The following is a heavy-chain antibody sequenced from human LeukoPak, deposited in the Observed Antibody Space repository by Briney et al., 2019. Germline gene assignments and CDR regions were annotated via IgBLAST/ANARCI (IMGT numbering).Heavy chain of an antibody. J-gene: IGHJ5*02. CDR2: INHSGST. Sequence: SETLSLTCAVYGGSFSGYYWSWIRQPPGKGLEWIGEINHSGSTNYNPSLKSRVTISVDTSKNQFSLKLSSVTAADMAVYYCARGPGGDYEYNWFDPWGQGTLVTVSS. CDR3: ARGPGGDYEYNWFDP. V-gene: IGHV4-34*01. D-gene: IGHD4-17*01. CDR1: GGSFSGYY.